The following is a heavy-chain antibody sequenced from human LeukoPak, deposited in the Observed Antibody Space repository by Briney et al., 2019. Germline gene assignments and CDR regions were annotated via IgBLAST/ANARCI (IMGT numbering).Heavy chain of an antibody. CDR1: GFTFGSYS. CDR2: ISSSSSTI. CDR3: VNTARYKFY. V-gene: IGHV3-48*01. D-gene: IGHD1-14*01. Sequence: GGSLRLSCAASGFTFGSYSMNWVRQAPGKGLEWVSYISSSSSTIYYTDSVKGRFTISRDNAKNSLYLQMNSLRAEDTAIYYCVNTARYKFYWGQGTLVAVSS. J-gene: IGHJ4*02.